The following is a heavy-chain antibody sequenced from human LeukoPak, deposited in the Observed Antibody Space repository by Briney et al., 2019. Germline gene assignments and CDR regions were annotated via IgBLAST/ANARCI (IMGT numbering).Heavy chain of an antibody. V-gene: IGHV2-5*01. CDR3: AHRPHYYDSSGFDI. CDR2: IYWNDDK. J-gene: IGHJ3*02. Sequence: SGPTLVKPTQTLTLTCTFSGFSLSTSGVGVGWIRRPPGKALEWLALIYWNDDKRYSPSLKSRLTITKDTSKNQVVLTMTNMDPVDTATYYCAHRPHYYDSSGFDIWGQGTMVTVSS. CDR1: GFSLSTSGVG. D-gene: IGHD3-22*01.